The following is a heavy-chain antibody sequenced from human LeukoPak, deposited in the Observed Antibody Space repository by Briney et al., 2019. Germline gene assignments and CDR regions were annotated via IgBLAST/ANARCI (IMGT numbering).Heavy chain of an antibody. Sequence: SETLSLTCTVSGGSINSSSYYWGWIRQSPGKGLEWIGTIYYSGSTYYNPSLKSRVTISVDTSKNQFSLKLSSVTAADTAVYYCARVYSYGYNRYFDYWGQGTLVTVSS. D-gene: IGHD5-18*01. CDR2: IYYSGST. CDR3: ARVYSYGYNRYFDY. CDR1: GGSINSSSYY. V-gene: IGHV4-39*07. J-gene: IGHJ4*02.